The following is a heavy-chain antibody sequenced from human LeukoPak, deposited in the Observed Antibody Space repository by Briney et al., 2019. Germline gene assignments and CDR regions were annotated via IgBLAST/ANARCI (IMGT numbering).Heavy chain of an antibody. V-gene: IGHV4-4*02. CDR1: GGSISSSNW. Sequence: SGTLSLTCAVSGGSISSSNWWSWVRQPPGKGLEWIGEIYHSGSTNYNPSLKSRVTISVDTSKNQFSLKLSSVTAADTAAYYCARSGYCSSTTCYHFDYWGQGAPVTVSS. CDR2: IYHSGST. D-gene: IGHD2-2*01. J-gene: IGHJ4*02. CDR3: ARSGYCSSTTCYHFDY.